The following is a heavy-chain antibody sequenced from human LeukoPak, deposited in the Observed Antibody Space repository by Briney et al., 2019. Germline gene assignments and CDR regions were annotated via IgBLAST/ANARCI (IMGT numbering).Heavy chain of an antibody. V-gene: IGHV4-59*08. J-gene: IGHJ4*02. CDR1: GGSISSYY. D-gene: IGHD1-26*01. CDR3: ARLASGSYGPLTPFDY. CDR2: IYYSGST. Sequence: SETLSLTCTASGGSISSYYWSWIRQPPGKGLEWIGDIYYSGSTNYNPSLKSRVTISVDTSKNQFSLRLSSVTAADTAVYYSARLASGSYGPLTPFDYWGQGTLVTVSS.